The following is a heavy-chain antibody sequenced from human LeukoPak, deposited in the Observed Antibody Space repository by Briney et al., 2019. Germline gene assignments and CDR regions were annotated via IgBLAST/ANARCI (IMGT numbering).Heavy chain of an antibody. CDR3: AREGYGDYVAWFDP. V-gene: IGHV4-30-2*01. J-gene: IGHJ5*02. D-gene: IGHD4-17*01. CDR1: GGSISSGGYS. Sequence: SQTLSLTCAVSGGSISSGGYSWSWIRQPPGKGLEWIGYIYHSGSTYYNPSLKSRVTISVDRSKNQFSLKLSSVTAADTAVYYCAREGYGDYVAWFDPWGQGTLVTVSS. CDR2: IYHSGST.